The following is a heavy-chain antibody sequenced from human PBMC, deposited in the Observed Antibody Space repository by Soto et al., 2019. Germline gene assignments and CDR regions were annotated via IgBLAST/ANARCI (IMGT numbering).Heavy chain of an antibody. V-gene: IGHV4-31*03. Sequence: QVQLQESGPGLVKPSQTLSLTCTVSGGSISSGGYYWSWIRQHPGKGLEWIGYLYYSGSTYYNPSLNSRVTISVDTSKNQFSLKLSSVTAADTAVYYCARVPYYDSSGYPEYYFDYWGQGTLVTVSS. D-gene: IGHD3-22*01. CDR3: ARVPYYDSSGYPEYYFDY. J-gene: IGHJ4*02. CDR2: LYYSGST. CDR1: GGSISSGGYY.